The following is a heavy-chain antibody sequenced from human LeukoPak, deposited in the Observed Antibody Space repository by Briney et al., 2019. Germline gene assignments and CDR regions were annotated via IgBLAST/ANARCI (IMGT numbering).Heavy chain of an antibody. D-gene: IGHD5-18*01. CDR2: LFDSVNT. Sequence: SETLSLTCTVSGGSISSHYWSWIRQPPGKGLEWIAYLFDSVNTKDNPSLQRRLTLSADTSKNQFSLRLSSVTAADTAVYYCATIKRGSIFGYFDFWGQGIKVTVSS. CDR3: ATIKRGSIFGYFDF. V-gene: IGHV4-59*11. J-gene: IGHJ4*02. CDR1: GGSISSHY.